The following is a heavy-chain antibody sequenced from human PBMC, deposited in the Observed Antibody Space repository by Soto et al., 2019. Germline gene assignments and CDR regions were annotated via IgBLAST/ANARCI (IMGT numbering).Heavy chain of an antibody. J-gene: IGHJ4*02. CDR3: AKAGDYYDSSGYYY. D-gene: IGHD3-22*01. CDR2: ISGSGGST. V-gene: IGHV3-23*01. CDR1: GFTFSSYA. Sequence: GGSLRLSCAASGFTFSSYAMSWVRQAPGKGLEWVSAISGSGGSTYYADSVKGRFTISRDNSKNTLYLQMNSLRAEDTAVYYCAKAGDYYDSSGYYYWGQGTLVTVSS.